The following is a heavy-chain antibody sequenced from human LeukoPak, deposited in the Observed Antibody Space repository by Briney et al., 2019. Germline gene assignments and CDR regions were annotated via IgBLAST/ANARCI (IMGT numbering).Heavy chain of an antibody. Sequence: SETLSLTCTVSGGSISSGGYYWSWIRQHPGKGLEWIGYIYYSGSTYYNPSLKSRVAISVDTSKNQFSLKLSSVTAADTAVYYCARDRYDDIPSPPPYYYYGMDVWGQGTTVTVSS. J-gene: IGHJ6*02. CDR3: ARDRYDDIPSPPPYYYYGMDV. CDR1: GGSISSGGYY. D-gene: IGHD3-9*01. CDR2: IYYSGST. V-gene: IGHV4-31*03.